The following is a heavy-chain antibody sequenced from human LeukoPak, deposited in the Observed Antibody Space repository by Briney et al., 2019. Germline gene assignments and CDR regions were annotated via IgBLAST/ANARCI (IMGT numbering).Heavy chain of an antibody. D-gene: IGHD4-23*01. J-gene: IGHJ4*02. V-gene: IGHV4-59*11. CDR1: GGSISSHY. CDR2: IYYSGST. Sequence: PSETLSLTRTVSGGSISSHYWSWIRQPPGKGLEWIGYIYYSGSTNYNPSLKSRVTISVDTSKNQFSLKLSSVTAADTAVYYCARVLYGGNSEYFDYWGQGTLVTVSS. CDR3: ARVLYGGNSEYFDY.